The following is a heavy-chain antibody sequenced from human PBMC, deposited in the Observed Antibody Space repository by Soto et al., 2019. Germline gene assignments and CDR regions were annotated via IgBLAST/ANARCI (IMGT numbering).Heavy chain of an antibody. CDR1: GFTFSSYS. Sequence: GGSLRLSCAASGFTFSSYSMNWVRQAPGKGLEWVSSISSSSSYIYYADSVKGRFTISRDNAKNSLYLQMNSLRAEDTAVYYCARDLSSTSCFGYWGQGTLVTVSS. V-gene: IGHV3-21*01. CDR2: ISSSSSYI. D-gene: IGHD2-2*01. J-gene: IGHJ4*02. CDR3: ARDLSSTSCFGY.